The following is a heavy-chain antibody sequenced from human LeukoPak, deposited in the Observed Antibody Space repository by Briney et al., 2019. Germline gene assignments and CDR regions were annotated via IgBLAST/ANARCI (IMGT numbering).Heavy chain of an antibody. J-gene: IGHJ5*02. V-gene: IGHV4-38-2*02. CDR1: GYSISSGSY. CDR3: ARRDYGDYVGYNWFDP. CDR2: IHHSGSI. Sequence: PSETLSLTCTVSGYSISSGSYWGWIRQPPGKGLEWIGSIHHSGSIYNNPSLKSRVTISVDTSKNQFSLKLSSVTAADTAVYYCARRDYGDYVGYNWFDPWGQGTLVTVSS. D-gene: IGHD4-17*01.